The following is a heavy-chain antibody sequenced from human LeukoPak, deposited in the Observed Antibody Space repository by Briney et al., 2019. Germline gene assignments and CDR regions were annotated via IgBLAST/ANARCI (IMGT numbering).Heavy chain of an antibody. CDR1: GFTFDNYP. CDR2: ISTAITTT. V-gene: IGHV3-48*01. CDR3: ARDGGKGYEIDY. D-gene: IGHD2-2*01. Sequence: GGSLRLSCAGSGFTFDNYPMNWVRQAPGKGLEWVSYISTAITTTYYAESVKGRFTISRDNAKNSLYLQMNSLRVEDTAVYYCARDGGKGYEIDYWGQGTLVTVSS. J-gene: IGHJ4*02.